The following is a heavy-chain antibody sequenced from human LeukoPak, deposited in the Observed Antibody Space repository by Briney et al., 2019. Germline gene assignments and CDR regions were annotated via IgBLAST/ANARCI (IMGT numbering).Heavy chain of an antibody. CDR2: INHSGST. CDR1: GGSFSGYY. V-gene: IGHV4-34*01. D-gene: IGHD4-11*01. J-gene: IGHJ6*03. CDR3: ARVRGRYSNYANYYYMDV. Sequence: SETLSLTCAVYGGSFSGYYWSWIRQPPGKGLEWIGEINHSGSTNYNPSLKSRVTISVDTSKNQFSLKLSSVTAADTAVYYCARVRGRYSNYANYYYMDVWGKGTTVTVSS.